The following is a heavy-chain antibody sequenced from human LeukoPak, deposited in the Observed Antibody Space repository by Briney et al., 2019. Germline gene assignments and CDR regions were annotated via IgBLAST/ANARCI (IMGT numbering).Heavy chain of an antibody. Sequence: SETLSLTCTVSGGSISSYYWSWIRQPPGKGLEWIGYIYYSGSTNYNPSLKSRVTISVDTSKNQFSLKLSSVTAADTAVYYCARVYDSSGYYYYYYYYYMDVWGKGTTVTVSS. CDR1: GGSISSYY. CDR3: ARVYDSSGYYYYYYYYYMDV. J-gene: IGHJ6*03. CDR2: IYYSGST. V-gene: IGHV4-59*12. D-gene: IGHD3-22*01.